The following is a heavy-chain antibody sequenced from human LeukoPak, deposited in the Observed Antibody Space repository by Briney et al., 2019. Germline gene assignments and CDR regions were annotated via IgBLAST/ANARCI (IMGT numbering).Heavy chain of an antibody. Sequence: ASVKVSCKASGYTFTGYYMHWVRQAPGQGREWMGWINPNSGGTNYAQKFQGRVTMTRDTSISTAYMELSRLRSDDTAVYYCASQRGLLWFGGYYYYYGMDVWGQGTTVTVSS. CDR1: GYTFTGYY. D-gene: IGHD3-10*01. J-gene: IGHJ6*02. CDR2: INPNSGGT. CDR3: ASQRGLLWFGGYYYYYGMDV. V-gene: IGHV1-2*02.